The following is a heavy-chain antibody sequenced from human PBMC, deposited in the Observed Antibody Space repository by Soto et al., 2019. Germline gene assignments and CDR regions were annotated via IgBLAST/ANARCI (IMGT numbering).Heavy chain of an antibody. CDR1: GVTFSSYT. V-gene: IGHV3-21*01. Sequence: EVQLLESGGGLVKPGGSLRLSCAASGVTFSSYTINWVRQAPGKGRGWISSISSGSSYIYYAGSVKSRFTISRDNAKNSLVLQMHSLRADAPAVSYCSRDILSGVAYPAYLGQATKVTVST. CDR2: ISSGSSYI. D-gene: IGHD3-10*01. J-gene: IGHJ4*02. CDR3: SRDILSGVAYPAY.